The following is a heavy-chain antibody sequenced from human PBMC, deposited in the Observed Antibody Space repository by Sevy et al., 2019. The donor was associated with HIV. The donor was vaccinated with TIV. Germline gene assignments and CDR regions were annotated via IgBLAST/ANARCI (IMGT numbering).Heavy chain of an antibody. CDR2: ISGSGGRT. V-gene: IGHV3-23*01. CDR1: GFTFRIYA. Sequence: GGSLRLSCAASGFTFRIYAMTWVRQAPGKGLEWVSSISGSGGRTYHADSVKGRFTISRDNSKNTLYFQMNSLRAEDTAVYYCAEVEITGTTNYFDYWGQGTLVTVSS. CDR3: AEVEITGTTNYFDY. J-gene: IGHJ4*02. D-gene: IGHD1-7*01.